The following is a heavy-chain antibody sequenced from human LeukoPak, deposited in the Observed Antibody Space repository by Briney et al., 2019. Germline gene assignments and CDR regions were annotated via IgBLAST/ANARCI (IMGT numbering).Heavy chain of an antibody. J-gene: IGHJ3*02. CDR1: GESSTYHS. CDR3: ARQNGYCSSSRCYIFSFDI. Sequence: SETLSLTCAVYGESSTYHSWNWLRLSPGKGLEWIGEISLDGRTIYNPSLKSRVTISVDTSKNQFSLKLTSVTAADTAVYYCARQNGYCSSSRCYIFSFDIWGQGTMVTVSS. CDR2: ISLDGRT. D-gene: IGHD2-2*01. V-gene: IGHV4-34*01.